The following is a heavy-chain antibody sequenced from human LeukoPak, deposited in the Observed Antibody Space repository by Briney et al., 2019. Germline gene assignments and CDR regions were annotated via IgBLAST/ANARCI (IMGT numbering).Heavy chain of an antibody. V-gene: IGHV5-51*01. CDR2: IYPGDSDT. CDR1: GYTFAGYW. D-gene: IGHD6-6*01. CDR3: ARRQYSRGDGDSFDY. J-gene: IGHJ4*02. Sequence: LGESLKISCKGSGYTFAGYWIGWVRQRPGKGLEWMGIIYPGDSDTRYSPSFQGQVTISADKSISTAFLQWSSLKASDTAMYYCARRQYSRGDGDSFDYWGQGTLVTVSS.